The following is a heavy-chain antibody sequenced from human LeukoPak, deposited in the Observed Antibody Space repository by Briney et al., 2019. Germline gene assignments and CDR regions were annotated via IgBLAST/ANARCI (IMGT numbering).Heavy chain of an antibody. D-gene: IGHD3-9*01. V-gene: IGHV4-34*01. CDR1: GGSFSGYY. CDR2: INHSGST. Sequence: SETLSLTCAVYGGSFSGYYWSWIRQPPGKGLEWIGEINHSGSTNYNPSLKSRVTISVDTSKNQFSLKLSSVTAADTAVYYCARGRQNVLRYFDWLSAGPNFDYWGQGTLVTVSS. CDR3: ARGRQNVLRYFDWLSAGPNFDY. J-gene: IGHJ4*02.